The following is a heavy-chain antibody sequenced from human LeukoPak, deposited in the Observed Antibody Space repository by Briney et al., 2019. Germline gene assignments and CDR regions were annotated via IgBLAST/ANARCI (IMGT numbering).Heavy chain of an antibody. V-gene: IGHV1-58*02. D-gene: IGHD3-10*01. J-gene: IGHJ5*02. CDR1: GFTFSSSA. CDR2: IVVGSGNT. CDR3: ARVRGVRGVPASRFDP. Sequence: SVKVSCKASGFTFSSSAMQWVRQARGQRLEWIGWIVVGSGNTNYAQKSQERVTITRDMSTNTAYMKLSSLRSEDTAVYYCARVRGVRGVPASRFDPWGQGTLVTVSS.